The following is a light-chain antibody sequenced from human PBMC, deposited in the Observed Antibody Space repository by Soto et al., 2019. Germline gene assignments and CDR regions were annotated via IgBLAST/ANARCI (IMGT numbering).Light chain of an antibody. CDR3: QQSYSTPIT. V-gene: IGKV1-39*01. CDR1: QSISTW. Sequence: DIQMTQSPSSLSASVGDRVTITCRASQSISTWLAWHQQKPGKAHKXLIYAASSLQSGVPSRFSGSGSGTDFTLNISSLQPEDGATYDCQQSYSTPITFGQGTRLEIK. CDR2: AAS. J-gene: IGKJ5*01.